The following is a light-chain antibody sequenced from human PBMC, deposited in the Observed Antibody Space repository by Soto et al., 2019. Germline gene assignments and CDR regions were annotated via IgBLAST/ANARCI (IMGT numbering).Light chain of an antibody. V-gene: IGKV3-20*01. CDR1: RAITSSF. CDR2: GAS. CDR3: QQYGGSPLLT. Sequence: IVLTQSPGTLSLSPGERATLSCRASRAITSSFLAWYQQKPGQAPRLLIYGASSRATGIPDRFSGSGSGTDFTLIISRLEPEDFALYYCQQYGGSPLLTFGPGTKVDIK. J-gene: IGKJ3*01.